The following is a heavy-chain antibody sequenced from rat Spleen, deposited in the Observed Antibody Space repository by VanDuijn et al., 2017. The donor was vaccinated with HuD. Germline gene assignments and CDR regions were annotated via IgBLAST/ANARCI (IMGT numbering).Heavy chain of an antibody. CDR1: GFSLTSYN. Sequence: QVQLKESGPGLVQPSQTLSLTCTVAGFSLTSYNVHRVRQPPGKGLEWMGVIWNSGGTQYNSGLKSRLNINKDISKSQVFLEMNSLQTEDTATYYCAREGSFGHNWFAHWGQGTLVTVSS. V-gene: IGHV2-41*01. CDR3: AREGSFGHNWFAH. CDR2: IWNSGGT. J-gene: IGHJ3*01. D-gene: IGHD1-2*01.